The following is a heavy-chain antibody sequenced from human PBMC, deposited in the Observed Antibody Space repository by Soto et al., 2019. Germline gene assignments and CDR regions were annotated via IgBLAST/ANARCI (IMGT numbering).Heavy chain of an antibody. Sequence: GESLKISCAASGFTFSSYSMNWVRQAPGKGLEWVSYISSSSSTIYYADSVKGRFTISRDNAKNSLYLQMNSLRAEDTAVYYCARTYYYGSANWFDPWGQGTLVTVSS. CDR2: ISSSSSTI. CDR1: GFTFSSYS. D-gene: IGHD3-10*01. J-gene: IGHJ5*02. CDR3: ARTYYYGSANWFDP. V-gene: IGHV3-48*04.